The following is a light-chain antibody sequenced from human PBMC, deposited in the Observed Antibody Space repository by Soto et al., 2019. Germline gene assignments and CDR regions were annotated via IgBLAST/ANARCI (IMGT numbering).Light chain of an antibody. Sequence: QSVLTQPPSASGTPGQRVTISCSGSRSSIGSNTINWYQHLPGTAPKLLIYSNNHRRSGVPDRISGSKSGTSASLAISGLQSEDEADYYCAAWDDSLNGFYVFGTGTKLTVL. J-gene: IGLJ1*01. CDR3: AAWDDSLNGFYV. CDR1: RSSIGSNT. CDR2: SNN. V-gene: IGLV1-44*01.